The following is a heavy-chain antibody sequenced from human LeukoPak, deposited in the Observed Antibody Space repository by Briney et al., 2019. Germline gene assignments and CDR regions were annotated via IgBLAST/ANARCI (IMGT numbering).Heavy chain of an antibody. Sequence: ASVKVSCKASGYTFTSYDINWVRQATGQGLEWMGWMNPNSGNTGYAQKFQGRVTMTRNTSISTAYMELSSLRSEDTAVYYCASSSSSHHYYYMDVWGKGTTVTVSS. J-gene: IGHJ6*03. CDR2: MNPNSGNT. CDR1: GYTFTSYD. CDR3: ASSSSSHHYYYMDV. D-gene: IGHD6-6*01. V-gene: IGHV1-8*01.